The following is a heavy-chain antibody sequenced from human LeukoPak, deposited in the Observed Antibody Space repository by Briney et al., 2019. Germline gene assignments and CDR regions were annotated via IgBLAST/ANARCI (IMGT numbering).Heavy chain of an antibody. V-gene: IGHV3-7*01. CDR1: GFTFSTSW. CDR3: ARDYDY. CDR2: INPDGSTI. J-gene: IGHJ4*02. Sequence: GGSLRLSCAASGFTFSTSWMTWVRQAPGKGLDWLGNINPDGSTINYVDSVKGRFTFSRDNAKNSLYLQMNSLRAEDTAVFYCARDYDYWGQGTLVTVSS.